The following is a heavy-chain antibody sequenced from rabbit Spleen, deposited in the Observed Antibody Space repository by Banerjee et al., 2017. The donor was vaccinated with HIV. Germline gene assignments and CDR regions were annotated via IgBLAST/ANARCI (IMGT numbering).Heavy chain of an antibody. CDR3: ARGSAAMTMLITGYYLGL. CDR1: GFSFSDRDV. D-gene: IGHD2-1*01. Sequence: QQQLVESGGGLVQPEGSLTLTCKASGFSFSDRDVMCWVRQAPGKGLEWIGCGYPDGIGSTAYASWAKGRFTISKTSSTTVTLQMTSLTAADTATYFCARGSAAMTMLITGYYLGLWGPGTLVTVS. J-gene: IGHJ6*01. CDR2: GYPDGIGST. V-gene: IGHV1S45*01.